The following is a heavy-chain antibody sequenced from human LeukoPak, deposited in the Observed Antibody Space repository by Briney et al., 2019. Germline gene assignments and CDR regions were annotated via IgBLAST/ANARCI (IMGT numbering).Heavy chain of an antibody. D-gene: IGHD1-1*01. CDR3: ARERSHNDRDRGWFDP. J-gene: IGHJ5*02. V-gene: IGHV1-46*01. Sequence: ASVKVSCKASGYTFTSYYMHWVRQAPGQGLEWMGIINPLGGNTNYAQKFQGRVTMTRDMSASTVYMELNSLRSDDTAIYYCARERSHNDRDRGWFDPWGQGTLVTVSS. CDR1: GYTFTSYY. CDR2: INPLGGNT.